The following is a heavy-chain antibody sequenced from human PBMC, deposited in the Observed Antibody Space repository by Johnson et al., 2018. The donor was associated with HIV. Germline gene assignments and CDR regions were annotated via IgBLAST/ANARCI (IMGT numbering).Heavy chain of an antibody. J-gene: IGHJ3*02. CDR1: GFTFSSYW. CDR2: VKQDGSEK. Sequence: VQLVESGGGLAQPGGSLRLSCAASGFTFSSYWMAWVRQAPGKGLEWVANVKQDGSEKYYVDSVKGRFTISRDNSKNTLYLQMNSLRVEDTAVYYCARMEELRRAFDMWGQGTMVTVSS. V-gene: IGHV3-7*01. D-gene: IGHD1-26*01. CDR3: ARMEELRRAFDM.